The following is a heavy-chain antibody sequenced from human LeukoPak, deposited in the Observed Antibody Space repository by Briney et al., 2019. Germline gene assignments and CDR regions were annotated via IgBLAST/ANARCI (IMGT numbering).Heavy chain of an antibody. V-gene: IGHV3-66*01. CDR2: VHNDGSA. J-gene: IGHJ4*02. CDR3: EVWGYPGFDY. D-gene: IGHD7-27*01. Sequence: GGSLRLSCAASGFTVSSNYMSWVRQAPGKRLEWVSVVHNDGSAYYADSVKGRFTISRDNSKNALYLQMNSLRAGDTAVYYCEVWGYPGFDYWGQGTLVTVSP. CDR1: GFTVSSNY.